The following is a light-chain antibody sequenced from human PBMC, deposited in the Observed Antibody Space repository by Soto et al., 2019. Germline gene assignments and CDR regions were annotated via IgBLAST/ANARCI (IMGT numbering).Light chain of an antibody. CDR2: WAS. V-gene: IGKV4-1*01. CDR1: QSVLFTSSNKEY. Sequence: DIGMTHSPDALAVSLGEMATINCKSSQSVLFTSSNKEYLAWYQQKPGQPPKLLIYWASTREFGVPDRFSGSGSGTDFTLTISSLQAEDVAVYYCQQYYNTPLTFGPGTKVDIK. CDR3: QQYYNTPLT. J-gene: IGKJ3*01.